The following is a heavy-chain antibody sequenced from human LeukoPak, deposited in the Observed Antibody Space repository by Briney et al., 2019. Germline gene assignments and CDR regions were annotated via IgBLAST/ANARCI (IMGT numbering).Heavy chain of an antibody. CDR2: IHPGDSDT. V-gene: IGHV5-51*01. CDR1: GYTFTTYW. D-gene: IGHD3-3*01. J-gene: IGHJ4*02. Sequence: PGGSLKLSCEGSGYTFTTYWIGWVRQMPGKGLEWVGIIHPGDSDTRYSPSFKGQFTISADKSISTAYLQWSNLNASDSAMYYCARQITISHFDYWGQGTLVTVSS. CDR3: ARQITISHFDY.